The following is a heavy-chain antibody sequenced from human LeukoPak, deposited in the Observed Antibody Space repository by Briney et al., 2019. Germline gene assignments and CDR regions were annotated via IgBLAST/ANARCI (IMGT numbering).Heavy chain of an antibody. V-gene: IGHV1-18*01. J-gene: IGHJ4*02. Sequence: WASVKVSCKASGYTFTSYGISWVRQAPGQGLEWMGWISAYNGNTNYAQKLQGRVTMTTDTSTSTAYMELRSLRSDDTAVYYCAGVVPYDSSGYRDWGQGTLVTVSS. CDR2: ISAYNGNT. D-gene: IGHD3-22*01. CDR3: AGVVPYDSSGYRD. CDR1: GYTFTSYG.